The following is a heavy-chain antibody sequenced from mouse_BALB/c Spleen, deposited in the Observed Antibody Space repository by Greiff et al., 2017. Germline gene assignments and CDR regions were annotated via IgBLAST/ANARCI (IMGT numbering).Heavy chain of an antibody. J-gene: IGHJ3*01. V-gene: IGHV5-9-3*01. CDR2: ISSGGSYT. CDR1: GFTFSSYA. D-gene: IGHD2-4*01. CDR3: ARHRDYDGFAY. Sequence: EVQRVESGGGLVKPGGSLKLSCAASGFTFSSYAMSWVRQTPEKRLEWVATISSGGSYTYYPDSVKGRFTISRDNAKNTLYLQMSSLRSEDTAMYYCARHRDYDGFAYWGQGTLVTVSA.